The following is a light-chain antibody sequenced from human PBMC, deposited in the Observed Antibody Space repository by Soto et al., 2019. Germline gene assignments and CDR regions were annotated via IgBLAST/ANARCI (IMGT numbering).Light chain of an antibody. CDR3: QQYNNCPFT. Sequence: DIQLTQSPSTLSVSAGDRVTITCRASQYISMYLAWYQQKPGKAPRLLISGASTLESGVPARFSGSGSGTEFTLTISSLQPEDFATYYCQQYNNCPFTFGRGTKVDIK. CDR1: QYISMY. V-gene: IGKV1-5*01. CDR2: GAS. J-gene: IGKJ4*02.